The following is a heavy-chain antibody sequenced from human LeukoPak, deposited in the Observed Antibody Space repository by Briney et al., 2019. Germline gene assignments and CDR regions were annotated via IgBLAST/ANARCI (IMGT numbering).Heavy chain of an antibody. V-gene: IGHV4-59*01. J-gene: IGHJ6*03. D-gene: IGHD5-18*01. CDR2: IYYSGST. CDR1: GGSISSYY. Sequence: SETLSLTCTVSGGSISSYYWSWIRQPPGKGLEWIGYIYYSGSTNYNPSLKSRVTISVDTSKNQFSLKLSSVTAADTAVYYCARDRVEDTAMVVRSYYYYYYMDVWGKGTTVTVSS. CDR3: ARDRVEDTAMVVRSYYYYYYMDV.